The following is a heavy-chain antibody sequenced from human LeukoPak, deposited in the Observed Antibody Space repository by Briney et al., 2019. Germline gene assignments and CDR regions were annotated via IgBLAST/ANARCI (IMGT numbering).Heavy chain of an antibody. CDR1: GFTFSSYW. CDR3: ARGEYCSGGSCYSAALDI. D-gene: IGHD2-15*01. Sequence: GGSLRLSCAASGFTFSSYWMHWVRQAPGKGLVWVSRIYSGGSSTNYADSVKGRFTISRDNAKNTLYLQMNSLRAEDTAVYYCARGEYCSGGSCYSAALDIWGQGTMVTVSS. J-gene: IGHJ3*02. V-gene: IGHV3-74*01. CDR2: IYSGGSST.